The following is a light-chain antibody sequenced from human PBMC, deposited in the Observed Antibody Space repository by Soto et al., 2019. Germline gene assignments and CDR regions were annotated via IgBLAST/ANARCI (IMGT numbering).Light chain of an antibody. Sequence: VLTQPPSVSAAPGQKVAISCSGSSSTLGNGFVSWYQHLPRTAPKLLIYDNNRRPSGIPDRFSASTSGASASLGITGLQTGDEAEYYCGTWDNSLRGWVFGGGTKVTVL. J-gene: IGLJ3*02. CDR3: GTWDNSLRGWV. CDR1: SSTLGNGF. V-gene: IGLV1-51*01. CDR2: DNN.